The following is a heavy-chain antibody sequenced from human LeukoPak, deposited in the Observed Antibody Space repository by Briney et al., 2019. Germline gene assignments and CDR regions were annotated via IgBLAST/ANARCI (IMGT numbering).Heavy chain of an antibody. CDR1: GFTFSSYS. CDR2: ISSSSYI. V-gene: IGHV3-21*01. CDR3: ASQGTMVRGVIFD. J-gene: IGHJ4*02. D-gene: IGHD3-10*01. Sequence: PGGSLRLSCAASGFTFSSYSMNWVRQAPGKGLEWVSSISSSSYIYYADSVKGRFTISRDNAKNSLYLQMNSLRAEDTAVYYCASQGTMVRGVIFDWGQGTLVTVSS.